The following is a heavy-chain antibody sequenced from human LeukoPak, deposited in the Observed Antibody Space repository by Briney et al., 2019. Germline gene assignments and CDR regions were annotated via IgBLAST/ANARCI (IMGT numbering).Heavy chain of an antibody. CDR1: GYTFTGYY. CDR2: INPNSGGT. D-gene: IGHD3-3*01. V-gene: IGHV1-2*02. Sequence: GASVKVSCKASGYTFTGYYMHWVRQAPGQGLEWMGWINPNSGGTNYAQKLQGRVTMTTDTSTSTAYMELRSLRSDDTAVYYCARGTYYDFWSGYSPDGGSPTDYWGQGTLVTVSS. J-gene: IGHJ4*02. CDR3: ARGTYYDFWSGYSPDGGSPTDY.